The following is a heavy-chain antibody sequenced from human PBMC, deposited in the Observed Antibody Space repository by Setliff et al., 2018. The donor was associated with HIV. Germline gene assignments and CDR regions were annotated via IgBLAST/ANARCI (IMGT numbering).Heavy chain of an antibody. Sequence: GESLKISCKGSGYSFSSYWIGWVRQMPGKGLEFMGLLYPADSNIRYSPSFQGQVTISVDKSTNTAFLQWTSLRASDTAMYYCTRLWHENWRGVDYWGQGTLVTVSS. V-gene: IGHV5-51*01. J-gene: IGHJ4*02. CDR2: LYPADSNI. CDR1: GYSFSSYW. D-gene: IGHD3-3*01. CDR3: TRLWHENWRGVDY.